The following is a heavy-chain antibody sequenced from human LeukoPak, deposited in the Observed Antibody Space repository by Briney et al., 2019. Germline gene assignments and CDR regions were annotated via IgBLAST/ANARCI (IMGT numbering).Heavy chain of an antibody. Sequence: PRGSLRLSCAASGFTFDDYAMHWVRQAPGKGLEWVSGISWNSGSIGYADSVKGRFTISRDNAKNSLYLQMNSLRAEDTALYYCAKDLDGNYFDYWGQGTLVTVSS. V-gene: IGHV3-9*01. CDR2: ISWNSGSI. CDR1: GFTFDDYA. CDR3: AKDLDGNYFDY. J-gene: IGHJ4*02. D-gene: IGHD1-1*01.